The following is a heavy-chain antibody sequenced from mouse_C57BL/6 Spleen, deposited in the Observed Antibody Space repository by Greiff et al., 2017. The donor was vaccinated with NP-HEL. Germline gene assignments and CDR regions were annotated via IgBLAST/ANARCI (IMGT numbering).Heavy chain of an antibody. CDR1: GYTFTSYW. CDR3: AREDYGSSYVGFDY. Sequence: QVQLQQPGAELVRPGSSVKLSCKASGYTFTSYWMHWVKQRPIQGLEWIGNIDPSDSETHYNQKFKDKATLTVDKSSSTAYMQLSSLTSEDSAVYYCAREDYGSSYVGFDYWGQGTTLKVSS. CDR2: IDPSDSET. J-gene: IGHJ2*01. V-gene: IGHV1-52*01. D-gene: IGHD1-1*01.